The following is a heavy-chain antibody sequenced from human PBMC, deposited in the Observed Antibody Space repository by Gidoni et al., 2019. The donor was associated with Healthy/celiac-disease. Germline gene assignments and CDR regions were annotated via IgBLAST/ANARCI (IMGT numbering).Heavy chain of an antibody. CDR2: IKSKTDGGTT. CDR3: TTDLTPFYYYDSSGYFLEGGH. Sequence: EVQLVESGGGLVKPGGSLRLSCAASGFTFSNAWMSWVRQAPGKGLEWVGRIKSKTDGGTTDYAAPVKGRFTISRDDSKNTLYLQMNSLKTEDTAVYYCTTDLTPFYYYDSSGYFLEGGHWGQGTLVTVSS. D-gene: IGHD3-22*01. J-gene: IGHJ4*02. CDR1: GFTFSNAW. V-gene: IGHV3-15*01.